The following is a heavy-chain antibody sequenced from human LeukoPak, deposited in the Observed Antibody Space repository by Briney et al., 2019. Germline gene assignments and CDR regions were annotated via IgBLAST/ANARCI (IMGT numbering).Heavy chain of an antibody. CDR2: TYYRSKWYN. D-gene: IGHD6-19*01. V-gene: IGHV6-1*01. CDR1: GDSVSSNSAA. CDR3: ARAGIAVAGRGGY. Sequence: RSQTLSLTCAISGDSVSSNSAAWTWIRQSPSRGLEWLGRTYYRSKWYNDYAVSVKSRITINPDTSKNQFSLQLNSVTPEDTAVYYCARAGIAVAGRGGYWGQGTLVTVSS. J-gene: IGHJ4*02.